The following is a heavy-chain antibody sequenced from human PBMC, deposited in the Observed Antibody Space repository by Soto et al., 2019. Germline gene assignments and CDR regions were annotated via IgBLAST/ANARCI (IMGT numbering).Heavy chain of an antibody. CDR2: ISYDGSNK. D-gene: IGHD1-7*01. CDR3: ARDRSVNNWNYGGLVY. Sequence: QVQLVESGGGVVQPGRSLRLSCAASGFTFSSYAMHWVRQAPGKGLEWVAVISYDGSNKYYADSVKGRFTISRDNSKNTLYLKMNGLRAEDRAVYYWARDRSVNNWNYGGLVYWGQGPLVTVSS. V-gene: IGHV3-30-3*01. J-gene: IGHJ4*02. CDR1: GFTFSSYA.